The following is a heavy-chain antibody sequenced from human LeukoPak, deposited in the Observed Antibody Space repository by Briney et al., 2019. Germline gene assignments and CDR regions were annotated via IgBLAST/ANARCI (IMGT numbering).Heavy chain of an antibody. V-gene: IGHV1-2*02. Sequence: ASVKLSCKASGYTFTAYYMHWVRQAPGEGLEWMGWINPNRGGTKYAQKFQGRVTMTRDTSINTAYMEVRRLTSDDTAVYYCARERGTLAVAGDAVDIWGQGTMVTVSS. CDR2: INPNRGGT. J-gene: IGHJ3*02. CDR1: GYTFTAYY. D-gene: IGHD6-19*01. CDR3: ARERGTLAVAGDAVDI.